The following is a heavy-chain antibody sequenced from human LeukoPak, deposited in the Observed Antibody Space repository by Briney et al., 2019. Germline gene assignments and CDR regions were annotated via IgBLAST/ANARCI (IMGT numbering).Heavy chain of an antibody. CDR2: ISYDGSNK. J-gene: IGHJ6*02. CDR1: GFTFSSYA. D-gene: IGHD2-2*01. CDR3: ARDHRGYCSSTSCYASYYYYGMDV. Sequence: GGSLRLSCAASGFTFSSYAMHWVRQAPGKGLERVAVISYDGSNKYYADSVKGRFTISRDNSKNTLYLQMNSLRAEDTAVYYCARDHRGYCSSTSCYASYYYYGMDVWGQGTTVTVSS. V-gene: IGHV3-30*04.